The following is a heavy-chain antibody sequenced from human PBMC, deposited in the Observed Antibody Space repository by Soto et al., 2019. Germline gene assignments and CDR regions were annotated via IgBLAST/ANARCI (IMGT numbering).Heavy chain of an antibody. CDR1: GFTFDDYG. D-gene: IGHD3-10*01. V-gene: IGHV3-20*01. J-gene: IGHJ5*02. CDR2: INWNGGST. CDR3: ARDDLKNYGSGSYYPTGWFDP. Sequence: GGSLRLSCAASGFTFDDYGMSWVRQAPGKGLEWVSGINWNGGSTGYADSVKGRFTISRDNAKNSLYLQMNSLRAEDTALYHCARDDLKNYGSGSYYPTGWFDPWGQGTLVTVSS.